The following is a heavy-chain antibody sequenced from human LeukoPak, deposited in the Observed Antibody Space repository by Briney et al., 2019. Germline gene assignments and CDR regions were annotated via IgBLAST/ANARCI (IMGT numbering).Heavy chain of an antibody. J-gene: IGHJ3*02. CDR3: ARVSSDYGGPEDAFDI. V-gene: IGHV1-46*01. Sequence: ASVKVSCKASGYTFTSYYMHWVRQAPGQGLERMGIINPSGGSTSYAQKFQGRVTMTRDTSISTAYMELSRLRSDDTAVYYCARVSSDYGGPEDAFDIWGQGTMVTVSS. D-gene: IGHD4-17*01. CDR2: INPSGGST. CDR1: GYTFTSYY.